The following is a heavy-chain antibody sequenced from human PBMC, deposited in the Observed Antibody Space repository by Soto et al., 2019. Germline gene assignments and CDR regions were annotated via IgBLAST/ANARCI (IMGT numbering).Heavy chain of an antibody. V-gene: IGHV3-30-3*01. D-gene: IGHD2-2*01. CDR1: GFTFSSYA. J-gene: IGHJ5*02. CDR3: ARGIGGPAAMYSWFDP. Sequence: QVQLVESGGGVVQPGRSLRLSCAASGFTFSSYAMHWVRQAPGKGLEWVAVISYDGSNKYYADSVKGRFTISRDNSKNTLYLQMNSLRAEDTAVYYCARGIGGPAAMYSWFDPWGQGTLVTVSS. CDR2: ISYDGSNK.